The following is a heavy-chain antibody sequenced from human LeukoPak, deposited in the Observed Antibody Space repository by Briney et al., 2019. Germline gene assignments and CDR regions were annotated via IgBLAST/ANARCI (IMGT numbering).Heavy chain of an antibody. Sequence: QPGRSLRLSCAASGFTFSSDGMSWVRQAPGKGLEWVSAISGSGGSTYDAESAKGRFTISRDNSKNTMYLQMNSLRAEDTAVYYSAKDLTPTAYLRGDLDYWGQGTLVTVSS. CDR3: AKDLTPTAYLRGDLDY. V-gene: IGHV3-23*01. J-gene: IGHJ4*02. CDR1: GFTFSSDG. D-gene: IGHD2-21*02. CDR2: ISGSGGST.